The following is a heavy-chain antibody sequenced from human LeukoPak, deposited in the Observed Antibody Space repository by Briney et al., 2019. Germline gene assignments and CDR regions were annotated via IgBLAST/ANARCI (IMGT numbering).Heavy chain of an antibody. CDR3: ARGLGTTMAGTAFDY. J-gene: IGHJ4*02. V-gene: IGHV5-51*01. Sequence: KHGESLKISCEGSGYRFISYWIGWVRQMPGKGLGWVGVIYPADSDTRYSPSFQGQVTFSADKSISTAYLQWSSLKASGTAMYYCARGLGTTMAGTAFDYWGQGTQVIVSS. D-gene: IGHD6-19*01. CDR1: GYRFISYW. CDR2: IYPADSDT.